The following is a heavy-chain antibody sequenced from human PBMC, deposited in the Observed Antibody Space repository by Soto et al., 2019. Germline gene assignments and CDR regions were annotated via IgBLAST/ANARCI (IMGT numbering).Heavy chain of an antibody. Sequence: PSETLSLTCAVYGGSFSGYYWSWIRQPPGKGLEWIGEINHSGSTNYNPSLKSRVTISVDTSKNQFSLKLSSVTAADTAVYYCARGRQVGGVIELFQFDYWGQGTLVTVSS. CDR2: INHSGST. CDR3: ARGRQVGGVIELFQFDY. V-gene: IGHV4-34*01. D-gene: IGHD3-16*02. J-gene: IGHJ4*02. CDR1: GGSFSGYY.